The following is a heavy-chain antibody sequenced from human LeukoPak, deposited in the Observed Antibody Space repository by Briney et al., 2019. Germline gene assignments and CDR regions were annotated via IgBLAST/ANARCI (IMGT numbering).Heavy chain of an antibody. Sequence: SETLSLTCTVSGGSISSYYWSWIRQPPGKGLEWIGYIYYSGSTNYNPSLKSRVTISVDTSRNQFSLKLSSVTAADTAVYYCARGKVSSGWCGAYYGMDVWGQGTTVTVSS. CDR3: ARGKVSSGWCGAYYGMDV. CDR2: IYYSGST. J-gene: IGHJ6*02. V-gene: IGHV4-59*01. CDR1: GGSISSYY. D-gene: IGHD6-19*01.